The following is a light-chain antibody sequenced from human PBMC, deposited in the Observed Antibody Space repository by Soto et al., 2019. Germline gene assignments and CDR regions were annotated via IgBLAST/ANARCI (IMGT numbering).Light chain of an antibody. V-gene: IGKV3-20*01. CDR3: QQHGSSHPLT. J-gene: IGKJ4*01. CDR2: DAS. Sequence: EIVLTQSPGTLSLSPGERATLSSRASQRVSSIYLAWYQQKPGQAPRLLIYDASSRATGIPDRFSGSGSGKDFTLTISRLEPEDFAVYYCQQHGSSHPLTFGGGTKVEIK. CDR1: QRVSSIY.